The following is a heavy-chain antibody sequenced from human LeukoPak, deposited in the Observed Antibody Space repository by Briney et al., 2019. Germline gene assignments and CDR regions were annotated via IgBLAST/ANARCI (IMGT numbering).Heavy chain of an antibody. CDR3: AKANYGGSVSVFYYFDY. CDR1: GFTFSSYA. J-gene: IGHJ4*02. CDR2: ISGSGAST. Sequence: PGGSLRLSCAASGFTFSSYAVSWVRHAPGKGLEWVSAISGSGASTYYADSVKGRFTISRDNSKNTLYLQMNSLRPEDTAVYCCAKANYGGSVSVFYYFDYWGQGTLVTVSS. V-gene: IGHV3-23*01. D-gene: IGHD4-23*01.